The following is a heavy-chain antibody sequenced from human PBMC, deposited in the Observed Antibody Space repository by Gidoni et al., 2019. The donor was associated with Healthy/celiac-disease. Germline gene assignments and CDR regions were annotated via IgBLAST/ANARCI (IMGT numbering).Heavy chain of an antibody. CDR2: IYPGDSDT. J-gene: IGHJ6*02. V-gene: IGHV5-51*01. CDR1: GYSFTSYW. D-gene: IGHD5-18*01. Sequence: EVQLVQSGAEVKKPGESLKISCKGSGYSFTSYWIGWVRQMPGKGLEWMGIIYPGDSDTRYSPSFQGQVTISADKSISTAYLQWSSLKASDTAMYYCARLGYSYGYRTTDYYYGMDVWGQGTTVTVSS. CDR3: ARLGYSYGYRTTDYYYGMDV.